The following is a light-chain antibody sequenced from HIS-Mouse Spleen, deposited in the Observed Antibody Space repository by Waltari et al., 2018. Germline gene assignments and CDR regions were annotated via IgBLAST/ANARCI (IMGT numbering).Light chain of an antibody. CDR2: GNS. Sequence: QSVLTQPPSVSGAPGQRVTISCTGSSPHIGAGSELHWYQQLPGTAPKLLIYGNSNRPSGVPDRFSGSKSGTSASLAITGLQAEDEADYYCQSYDSSLSGLWVFGGGTKLTVL. J-gene: IGLJ3*02. CDR1: SPHIGAGSE. V-gene: IGLV1-40*01. CDR3: QSYDSSLSGLWV.